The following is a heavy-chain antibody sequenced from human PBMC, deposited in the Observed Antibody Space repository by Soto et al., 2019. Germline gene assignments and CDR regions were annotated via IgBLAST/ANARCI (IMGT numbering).Heavy chain of an antibody. CDR3: AKEYSSTQLDY. CDR2: ISWNSGNI. Sequence: GGSLRLSCAASGFTFDDYAMHWVRQAPGKGLEWVSYISWNSGNIDYADSVKGRFTISRDNAKNSLYLQMNSLRAEDTALYYCAKEYSSTQLDYWGQGTLVTVSS. CDR1: GFTFDDYA. V-gene: IGHV3-9*01. D-gene: IGHD6-13*01. J-gene: IGHJ4*02.